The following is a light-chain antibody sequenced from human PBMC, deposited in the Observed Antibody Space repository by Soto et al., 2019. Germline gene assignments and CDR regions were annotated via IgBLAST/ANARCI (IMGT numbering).Light chain of an antibody. CDR3: AAWDDTLNGLDV. CDR1: RSNIGSNT. Sequence: LPQPPSASGTPGQRVTISCSGSRSNIGSNTVSWYQHLPATAPKLLIYSNNQRPSGVPARFSGSKSGTSATLAISGIQSEDEADYYCAAWDDTLNGLDVFGTGTTVTVL. CDR2: SNN. J-gene: IGLJ1*01. V-gene: IGLV1-44*01.